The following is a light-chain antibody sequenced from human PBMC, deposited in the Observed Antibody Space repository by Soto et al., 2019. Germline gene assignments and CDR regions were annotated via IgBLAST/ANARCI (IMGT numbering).Light chain of an antibody. CDR1: RSDIGGYSY. J-gene: IGLJ2*01. CDR3: TSYTSSSLVV. V-gene: IGLV2-14*01. CDR2: DVT. Sequence: QSALTQPASVSGSPGQSITISCTGARSDIGGYSYVSWYQQHPDKAPKLMIYDVTNRPSGVSDRFSGSKSGNTASLTIAGLQSEDEADYYCTSYTSSSLVVFGGGTQLTVL.